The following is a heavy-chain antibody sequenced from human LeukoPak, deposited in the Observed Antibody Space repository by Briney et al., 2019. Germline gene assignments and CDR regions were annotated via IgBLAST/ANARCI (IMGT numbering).Heavy chain of an antibody. Sequence: GGSLRLSCAASGFTFDDYAMHWVRQAPGKGLEWVSGISWKSGYIGYADSVKGRFTISRDNAKNSLYLQMNSLRAEDTALYYCVKDSPPRYSGSPPAYWGQGTLVTVSS. D-gene: IGHD1-26*01. V-gene: IGHV3-9*01. CDR1: GFTFDDYA. CDR2: ISWKSGYI. CDR3: VKDSPPRYSGSPPAY. J-gene: IGHJ4*02.